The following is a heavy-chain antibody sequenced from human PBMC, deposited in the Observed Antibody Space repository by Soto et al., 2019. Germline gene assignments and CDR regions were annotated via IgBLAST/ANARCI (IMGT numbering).Heavy chain of an antibody. CDR2: INHSGST. V-gene: IGHV4-34*01. CDR1: GGSFSGYY. CDR3: ARVGYSGYDDSMRAFDI. Sequence: SETLSLTCAVYGGSFSGYYWSWIRQPPGKGLEWIGEINHSGSTNYNPSLKSRVTISVDTSKNQFSLNLSSVTAADTAVYYCARVGYSGYDDSMRAFDIWGQGTMVTVSS. D-gene: IGHD5-12*01. J-gene: IGHJ3*02.